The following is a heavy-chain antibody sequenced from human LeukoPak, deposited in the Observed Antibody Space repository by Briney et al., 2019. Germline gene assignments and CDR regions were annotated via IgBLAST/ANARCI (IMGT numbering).Heavy chain of an antibody. CDR1: GFTFSSYW. J-gene: IGHJ4*02. CDR2: INLDGGKK. Sequence: GGSLRLSCAASGFTFSSYWMSWVRQAPGKGLEWVANINLDGGKKYHVDSVKGRFTISRDNAQNSLYLQMNSLRVEDTAVYYCARDETGGHFDNWGQGTLVTVSS. CDR3: ARDETGGHFDN. V-gene: IGHV3-7*01. D-gene: IGHD3-10*01.